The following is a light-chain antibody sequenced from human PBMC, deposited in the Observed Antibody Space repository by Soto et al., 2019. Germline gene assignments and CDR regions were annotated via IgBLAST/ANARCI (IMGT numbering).Light chain of an antibody. Sequence: QSVLTQPASVSGSPGQSITISCTGTSSDVGSYNLVSWYQQHPGKAPKLMIYVGSKRPSGVSNRFSGSKSGNTASLTIFGLQAEDEADYYCCSYAGSSTFYVFGTGTKVTVL. V-gene: IGLV2-23*01. CDR1: SSDVGSYNL. CDR2: VGS. CDR3: CSYAGSSTFYV. J-gene: IGLJ1*01.